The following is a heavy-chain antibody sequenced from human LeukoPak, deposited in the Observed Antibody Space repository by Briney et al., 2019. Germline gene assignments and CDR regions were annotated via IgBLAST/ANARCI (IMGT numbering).Heavy chain of an antibody. CDR2: ISGSGGST. CDR1: GFTFSSYA. J-gene: IGHJ4*02. D-gene: IGHD4-11*01. Sequence: GGSLRLSCAASGFTFSSYAMSWVRQAPGKGLEWVSAISGSGGSTYYADSVKGRFTISRDNSKNTLYLQMDSLRAEDTAVYYCANDYSNYGFDSWGQGTLVTVSS. CDR3: ANDYSNYGFDS. V-gene: IGHV3-23*01.